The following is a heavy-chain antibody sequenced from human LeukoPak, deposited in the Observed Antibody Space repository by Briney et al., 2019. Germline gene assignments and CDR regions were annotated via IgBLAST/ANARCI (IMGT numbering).Heavy chain of an antibody. J-gene: IGHJ4*02. CDR1: GGSISSSRYY. D-gene: IGHD5-18*01. Sequence: SETLSLTCTVSGGSISSSRYYWGWIRQPPGKGLEWIGSIYYSGSTYYNPSLKSRVTISVDTSKNQFSLKLSSVTAADTAVYYCARDKRGYSYGPNDFDYWGQGTLVTVSS. CDR2: IYYSGST. CDR3: ARDKRGYSYGPNDFDY. V-gene: IGHV4-39*07.